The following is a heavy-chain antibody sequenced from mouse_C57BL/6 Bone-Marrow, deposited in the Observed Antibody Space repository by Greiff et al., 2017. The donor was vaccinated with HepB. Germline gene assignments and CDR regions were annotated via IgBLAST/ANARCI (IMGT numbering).Heavy chain of an antibody. V-gene: IGHV3-6*01. Sequence: VQLKESGPGLVKPSQSLSLTCSVTGYSITSGYYWNWIRQFPGNKLEWMGYISYDGSNNYNPSLKNRISITRDTSKNQFFLKLNSVTTEDTATYYCAREGGNWAWFAYWGQGTLVTVSA. CDR1: GYSITSGYY. J-gene: IGHJ3*01. CDR2: ISYDGSN. CDR3: AREGGNWAWFAY. D-gene: IGHD4-1*01.